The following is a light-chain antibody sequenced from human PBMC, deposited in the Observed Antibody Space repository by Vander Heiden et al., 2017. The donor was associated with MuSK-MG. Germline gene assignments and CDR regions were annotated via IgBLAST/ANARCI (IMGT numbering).Light chain of an antibody. Sequence: DIQMTQSPSSLSASVGDRVTITCRASQSISSYLNWYQQKPGKAPKLLIYAASSLQSGVASRFSGSGSGTDFTLTISRLQPEDFATYYCQQSDSTPKSFGQGTQLEIK. V-gene: IGKV1-39*01. CDR2: AAS. CDR3: QQSDSTPKS. CDR1: QSISSY. J-gene: IGKJ5*01.